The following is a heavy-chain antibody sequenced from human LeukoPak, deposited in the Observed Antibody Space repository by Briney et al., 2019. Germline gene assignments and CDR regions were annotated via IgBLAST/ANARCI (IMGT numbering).Heavy chain of an antibody. J-gene: IGHJ6*03. CDR3: ASVRSETDYYYYYRDV. D-gene: IGHD3-10*01. Sequence: PSQTLSFNCTVSGCSISCVGYYWSWIRQHPGKSLEWIGYVCYSGSTYYNPSLKSRVTISVATSKNQFSLKLSSVTAADTAVYYCASVRSETDYYYYYRDVWGKGTTVTVSS. V-gene: IGHV4-31*03. CDR1: GCSISCVGYY. CDR2: VCYSGST.